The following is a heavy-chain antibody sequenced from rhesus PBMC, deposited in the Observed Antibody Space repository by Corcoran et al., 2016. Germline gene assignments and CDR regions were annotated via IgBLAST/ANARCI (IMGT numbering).Heavy chain of an antibody. D-gene: IGHD5-42*01. V-gene: IGHV4S14*01. CDR2: IYGSGGSN. Sequence: QVQLQESGPGLVKPSETLSLTCAVFGYSISSGYYWGWIRQPPGKGPEWIGSIYGSGGSNYLNPSLKSRVTLSVDTSKNQFSLKLSSVTAADTAVYYCARVGSSWSEWDTVGTEWYFDLWGPGTPITISS. CDR3: ARVGSSWSEWDTVGTEWYFDL. J-gene: IGHJ2*01. CDR1: GYSISSGYY.